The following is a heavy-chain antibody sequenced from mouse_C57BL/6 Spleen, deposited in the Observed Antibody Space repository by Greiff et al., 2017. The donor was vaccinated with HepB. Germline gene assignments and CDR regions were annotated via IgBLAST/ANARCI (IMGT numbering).Heavy chain of an antibody. CDR3: TRVTTVVEDYAMDY. D-gene: IGHD1-1*01. CDR1: GFTFSSYA. Sequence: EVQAVESGEGLVKPGGSLKLSCAASGFTFSSYAMSWVRQTPEKRLEWVAYISSGCDYIYYADNVKGRFTISRDNARNTLYLQMSSLKSEDTAMYYCTRVTTVVEDYAMDYWGQGTSVTVSS. V-gene: IGHV5-9-1*02. J-gene: IGHJ4*01. CDR2: ISSGCDYI.